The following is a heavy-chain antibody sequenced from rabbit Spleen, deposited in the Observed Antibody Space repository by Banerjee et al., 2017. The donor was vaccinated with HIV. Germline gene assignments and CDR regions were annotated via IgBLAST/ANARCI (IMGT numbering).Heavy chain of an antibody. Sequence: QSLEESGGGLVQPEGSLTLTCKASGIDFSEYYSMCWVRQAPGKGLEWIACIGAGSSSYTYYASWAKGRFTISNASSTTVTLQMTSLTAADTATYFCARDTGSSFSTYGMDLWGQGTLVTVS. CDR3: ARDTGSSFSTYGMDL. J-gene: IGHJ6*01. CDR1: GIDFSEYYS. V-gene: IGHV1S40*01. D-gene: IGHD8-1*01. CDR2: IGAGSSSYT.